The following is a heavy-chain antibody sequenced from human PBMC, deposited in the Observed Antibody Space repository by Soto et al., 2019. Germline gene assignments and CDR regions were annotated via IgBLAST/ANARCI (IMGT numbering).Heavy chain of an antibody. CDR2: ISYDGSNK. V-gene: IGHV3-30*18. J-gene: IGHJ6*01. CDR1: GFTFSSYG. CDR3: AKVGSERYFDSSGYYGMDV. D-gene: IGHD3-9*01. Sequence: PGGSLRLSCAASGFTFSSYGMHWVRQAPGKGLEWVAFISYDGSNKYYADSVKGRFTISGDNPKNTLYLQMNSLRAEDTAVYYCAKVGSERYFDSSGYYGMDVWGQGTTVTVSS.